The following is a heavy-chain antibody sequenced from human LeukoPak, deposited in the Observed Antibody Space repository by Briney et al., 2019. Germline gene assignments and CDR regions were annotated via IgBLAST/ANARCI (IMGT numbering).Heavy chain of an antibody. CDR2: INPNSGDT. Sequence: ASVKVSCKASGYTFTSYYMHWVRQAPGQGLEWMGWINPNSGDTKIAQKFQGRVTMTRDTSISTAYMELSGLRSDDTAVYYCARGPYYYDSSGFHYREWGQGTLVTVS. CDR3: ARGPYYYDSSGFHYRE. D-gene: IGHD3-22*01. J-gene: IGHJ4*02. V-gene: IGHV1-2*02. CDR1: GYTFTSYY.